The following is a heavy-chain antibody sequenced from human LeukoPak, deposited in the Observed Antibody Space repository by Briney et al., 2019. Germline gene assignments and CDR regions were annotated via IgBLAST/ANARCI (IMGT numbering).Heavy chain of an antibody. CDR2: MSTSGGST. J-gene: IGHJ4*02. Sequence: GGSLRLSCAASGFTFSSYAMSWVRQAPGKGLEWVSGMSTSGGSTYYADSVKGRFTISRDDSKNTLYLQMSSLRAEDTAVYYCARDFTPEWFDIHWGQGTLVTVS. CDR3: ARDFTPEWFDIH. CDR1: GFTFSSYA. D-gene: IGHD3-3*01. V-gene: IGHV3-23*01.